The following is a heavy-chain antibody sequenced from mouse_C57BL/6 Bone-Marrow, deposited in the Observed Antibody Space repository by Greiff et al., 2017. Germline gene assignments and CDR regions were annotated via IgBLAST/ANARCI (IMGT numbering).Heavy chain of an antibody. CDR3: ARSYDYDDETLDY. J-gene: IGHJ4*01. CDR2: MHPDGGSP. V-gene: IGHV1-64*01. CDR1: GYTFTNYW. D-gene: IGHD2-4*01. Sequence: VQLQQPGAELVKPGASVKLSCKASGYTFTNYWMHWVKQRPGQGLEWIGMMHPDGGSPDYNEKFKSEATLSVAKSSRTAYMELSSLTSAESAVSYCARSYDYDDETLDYWGQGTSVTVSS.